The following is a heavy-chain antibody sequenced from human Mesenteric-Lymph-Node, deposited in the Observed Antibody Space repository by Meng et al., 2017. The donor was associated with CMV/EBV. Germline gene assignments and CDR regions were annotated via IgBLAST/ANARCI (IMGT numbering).Heavy chain of an antibody. CDR3: ARGTYQLLWDWFDP. D-gene: IGHD2-2*01. J-gene: IGHJ5*02. CDR2: VHPSGST. Sequence: LRLSCAVYGGSLSGYYWSWIRQPPGKGLEWIGEVHPSGSTNYNTSLKSRVTMSVDTSKNQISLKVSSVTAADTALYYCARGTYQLLWDWFDPWGQGTLVTVSS. CDR1: GGSLSGYY. V-gene: IGHV4-34*01.